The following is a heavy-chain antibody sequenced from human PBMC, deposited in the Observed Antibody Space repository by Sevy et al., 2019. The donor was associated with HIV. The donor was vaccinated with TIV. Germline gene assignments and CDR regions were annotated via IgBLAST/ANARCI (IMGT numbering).Heavy chain of an antibody. V-gene: IGHV1-69*13. CDR3: ARGRITMTTNDAFDI. Sequence: ASVKVSCKASGGTFSSYAISWVRQAPGQGLEWMGGIIPIFGTANYAQKFQGRVTITADESTSTAYMELSSLRSEDTAVYYCARGRITMTTNDAFDIWRQGTMVTVSS. CDR2: IIPIFGTA. J-gene: IGHJ3*02. CDR1: GGTFSSYA. D-gene: IGHD3-22*01.